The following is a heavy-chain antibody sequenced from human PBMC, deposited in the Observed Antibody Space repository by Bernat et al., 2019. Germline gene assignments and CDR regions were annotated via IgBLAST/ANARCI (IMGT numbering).Heavy chain of an antibody. Sequence: QVTLKESGPVLVKPTETLTLTCTVSGFSLSNARMGVSWIRQPPGKALEWLAHIFSNDEKSYSTSLKSRLTIFKDTSKSQVVLTMTNMDPVDTATYYCARIYSYCYFTSDDYGMDVWGQGTTVTVSS. CDR3: ARIYSYCYFTSDDYGMDV. D-gene: IGHD5-18*01. V-gene: IGHV2-26*01. J-gene: IGHJ6*02. CDR2: IFSNDEK. CDR1: GFSLSNARMG.